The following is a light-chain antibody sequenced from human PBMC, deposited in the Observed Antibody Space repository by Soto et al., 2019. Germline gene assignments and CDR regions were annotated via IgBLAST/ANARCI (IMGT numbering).Light chain of an antibody. J-gene: IGKJ4*01. Sequence: EIEMTQSPATLSVSPGDRATLSCRASQSVDNDLAWYQQKPGQPPRLLIYDASTRATGIPARFSGSQSGTEFTLTISRLLSEDFAVYSCQQYNNWPLTFGGGTKVDIK. CDR1: QSVDND. CDR2: DAS. V-gene: IGKV3D-15*01. CDR3: QQYNNWPLT.